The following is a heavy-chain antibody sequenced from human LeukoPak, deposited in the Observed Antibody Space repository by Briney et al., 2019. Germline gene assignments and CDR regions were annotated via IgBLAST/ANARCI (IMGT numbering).Heavy chain of an antibody. Sequence: AGGSLRLSCAASGFTFSSYAMSWVRQAPGKGLEWVSGISGNGVNTYYADSVKGRFTISRDNSKNTLYLQMNSLRAEDTAVYYCAKDLHDSSGYYYRWGQGTLVTVSS. CDR1: GFTFSSYA. CDR3: AKDLHDSSGYYYR. J-gene: IGHJ4*02. D-gene: IGHD3-22*01. CDR2: ISGNGVNT. V-gene: IGHV3-23*01.